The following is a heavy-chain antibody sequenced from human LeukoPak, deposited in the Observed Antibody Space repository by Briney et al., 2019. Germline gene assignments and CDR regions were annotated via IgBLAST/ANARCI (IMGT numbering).Heavy chain of an antibody. V-gene: IGHV3-30*19. CDR2: ISYDGSNK. CDR1: GFTFSSYG. Sequence: GRSLRLSCAASGFTFSSYGMHWVRQAPGKGLEWVAVISYDGSNKYYADSVKGRFTISRDNSKNTLYLQMNSLRAEDTAVYYCARALRVVGATSGGAFDIWGQGTMVTVSS. D-gene: IGHD1-26*01. CDR3: ARALRVVGATSGGAFDI. J-gene: IGHJ3*02.